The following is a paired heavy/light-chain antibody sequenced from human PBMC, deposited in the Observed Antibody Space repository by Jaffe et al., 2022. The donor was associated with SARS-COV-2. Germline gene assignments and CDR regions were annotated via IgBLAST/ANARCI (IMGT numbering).Light chain of an antibody. CDR2: GVS. J-gene: IGKJ4*01. V-gene: IGKV2-30*01. CDR3: MQSTHWPFT. Sequence: DVVMTQSPLSLPVALGQPASISCRPSQSLVYSDGNTYLNWFQQRPGQSPRRLIYGVSNRDSGVPDRFSGSRSGPDFTLKISRVEAEDVGVYYCMQSTHWPFTFGGGTKVEIK. CDR1: QSLVYSDGNTY.
Heavy chain of an antibody. D-gene: IGHD2-21*02. Sequence: EVQLVESGGGLVEPGRSLRLSCTASGFTFGDYAVTWFRQAPGKGLEWVGTIRSKPHGGTTEYAASVKGRFTISRDDSKNIAYLQMNSLTTEDTAVFYCTRDWNVGCGGDCYSNYFDSWGQGALVTVSS. V-gene: IGHV3-49*03. CDR2: IRSKPHGGTT. CDR1: GFTFGDYA. J-gene: IGHJ4*02. CDR3: TRDWNVGCGGDCYSNYFDS.